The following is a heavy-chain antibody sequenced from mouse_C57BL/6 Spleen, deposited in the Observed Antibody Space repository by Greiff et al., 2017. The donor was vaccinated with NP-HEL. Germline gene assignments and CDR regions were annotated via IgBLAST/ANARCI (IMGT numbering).Heavy chain of an antibody. CDR1: GYTFTDYY. D-gene: IGHD2-4*01. CDR3: ARSYYDYDGDMDY. Sequence: VQLQQSGPELVKPGASVKISCKASGYTFTDYYMNWVKQSHGKSLEWIGDINPNNGGTSYNQKFKGKATLTVDKSSSTAYMELRSLTSEDSAVYYCARSYYDYDGDMDYWGQGTSVTVSS. J-gene: IGHJ4*01. CDR2: INPNNGGT. V-gene: IGHV1-26*01.